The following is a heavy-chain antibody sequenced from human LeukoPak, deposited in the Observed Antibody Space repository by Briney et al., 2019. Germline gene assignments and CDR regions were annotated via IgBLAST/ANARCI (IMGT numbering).Heavy chain of an antibody. CDR1: GYTFTGYY. CDR3: ASALDAYYYGMDV. D-gene: IGHD1-1*01. J-gene: IGHJ6*02. V-gene: IGHV1-2*02. Sequence: ASVKVSCKASGYTFTGYYMHWVRQAPGQGLEWMGWINPNSGGTNYAQKFQGRVTMTRDTSISTAYMELSRLRSDDMAVYYCASALDAYYYGMDVWGQGTTVTVSS. CDR2: INPNSGGT.